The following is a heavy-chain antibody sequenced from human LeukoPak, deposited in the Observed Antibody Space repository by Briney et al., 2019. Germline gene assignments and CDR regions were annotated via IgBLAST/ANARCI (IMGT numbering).Heavy chain of an antibody. J-gene: IGHJ6*03. CDR1: GGSISSYY. Sequence: PSETLSLTCTVSGGSISSYYWSWIRQPPGKGLEWIGYIYYSGSTNYNPSLKSRVTISVDTSKNQFSLKLSSVTAADTAVYYCARSGYCSGGSCYPGGDHYYYYMDVWGEGTTVTVSS. CDR3: ARSGYCSGGSCYPGGDHYYYYMDV. CDR2: IYYSGST. D-gene: IGHD2-15*01. V-gene: IGHV4-59*08.